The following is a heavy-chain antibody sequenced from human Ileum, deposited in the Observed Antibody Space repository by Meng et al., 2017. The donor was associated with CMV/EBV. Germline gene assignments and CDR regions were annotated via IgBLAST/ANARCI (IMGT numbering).Heavy chain of an antibody. CDR2: INPNSGGT. J-gene: IGHJ5*02. CDR1: GYTFTGYY. D-gene: IGHD3-22*01. V-gene: IGHV1-2*02. CDR3: ARVPHYYDSSGFYNWFDP. Sequence: ASVKVSCKASGYTFTGYYMHWVRQAPGQGLEWMGWINPNSGGTNYAQKFQGRVTMTRDTSISTAYMELSRLRSDDTAGYYCARVPHYYDSSGFYNWFDPWGQGTLVTVSS.